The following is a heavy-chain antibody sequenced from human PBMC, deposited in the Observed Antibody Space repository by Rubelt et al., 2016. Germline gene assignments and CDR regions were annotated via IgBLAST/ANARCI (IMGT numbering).Heavy chain of an antibody. Sequence: EVQLVESGGGLVKPGGSLRLSCAASGFTFSSYSMNWVRQAPGKGLEWVSSISSSSSYIYYADSVKGRFTISRDNAKNSRYRQMNSLGAEDTAVYYCARDKGYGDYYYGMDVWGQGTTVTVSS. J-gene: IGHJ6*02. CDR1: GFTFSSYS. D-gene: IGHD5-18*01. V-gene: IGHV3-21*01. CDR2: ISSSSSYI. CDR3: ARDKGYGDYYYGMDV.